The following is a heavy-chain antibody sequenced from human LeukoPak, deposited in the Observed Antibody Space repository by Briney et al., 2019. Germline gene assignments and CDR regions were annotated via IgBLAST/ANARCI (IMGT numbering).Heavy chain of an antibody. Sequence: GGSLRLSCAASGFTFSSYEMNWVRQAPGKGLEWVSYISSSGSTIYYADSVKGRFTISRDNSKNTLYLQMHSLRAEDTAVYYCAKDWAWFSAYFDYWGQGTLVTVSS. J-gene: IGHJ4*02. CDR1: GFTFSSYE. D-gene: IGHD3-10*01. V-gene: IGHV3-48*03. CDR2: ISSSGSTI. CDR3: AKDWAWFSAYFDY.